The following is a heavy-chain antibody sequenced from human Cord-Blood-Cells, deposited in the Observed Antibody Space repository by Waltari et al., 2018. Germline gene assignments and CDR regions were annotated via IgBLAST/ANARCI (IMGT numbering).Heavy chain of an antibody. D-gene: IGHD4-17*01. CDR3: ARDYGDAFDI. J-gene: IGHJ3*02. Sequence: EVQLVESGGGFVQPGGSLRPSFAASGFPFISYWMHWVRQASGKRVVWFSRSNSEGSSTSYADSVKGRFTISRDNAKNTLYLQMNSLRAEDTAVYYCARDYGDAFDIWGQGTMVTVSS. CDR1: GFPFISYW. CDR2: SNSEGSST. V-gene: IGHV3-74*01.